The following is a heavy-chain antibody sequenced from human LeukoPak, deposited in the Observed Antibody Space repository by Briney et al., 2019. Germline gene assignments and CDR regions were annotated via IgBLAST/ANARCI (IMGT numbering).Heavy chain of an antibody. CDR1: GYSISSGYY. J-gene: IGHJ4*02. D-gene: IGHD1-26*01. CDR2: IYHSGST. CDR3: ARVRGSGTRKFDY. Sequence: SETLSLTCTVSGYSISSGYYWGWIRQPPGKGLEWIGSIYHSGSTYYNPSLKSRVTISVDTSKNQLSLKLSSVTAADTAVYYCARVRGSGTRKFDYWGQGTLVTVSS. V-gene: IGHV4-38-2*02.